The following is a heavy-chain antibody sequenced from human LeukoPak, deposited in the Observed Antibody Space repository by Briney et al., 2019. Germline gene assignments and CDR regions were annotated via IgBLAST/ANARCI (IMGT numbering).Heavy chain of an antibody. CDR3: AGDPGGRHTGGWPRGYFDY. J-gene: IGHJ4*02. D-gene: IGHD6-19*01. CDR1: GASIRNFY. CDR2: MYYTGDT. V-gene: IGHV4-59*01. Sequence: SETLSLTCTVSGASIRNFYWSWIRQPPGKELEWIGYMYYTGDTTYNPSLKSRVTISVDTSKNQFSLRLSSVTAADTAVYYCAGDPGGRHTGGWPRGYFDYWGRGTLVTVSS.